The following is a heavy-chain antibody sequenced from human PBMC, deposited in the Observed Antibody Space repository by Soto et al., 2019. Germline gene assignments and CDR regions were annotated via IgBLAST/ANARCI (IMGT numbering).Heavy chain of an antibody. V-gene: IGHV1-18*01. D-gene: IGHD3-9*01. CDR1: GYTFTSYG. CDR2: ISAYNGNT. J-gene: IGHJ4*02. Sequence: GASVKVSCKASGYTFTSYGISWVRQAPGQGLEWMGWISAYNGNTNYAQKLQGRVTMTTDTSTSTAYMELRSLRSDDTAVYYCARSALDVLRYFDWLSPFDYWGQGTLVTVSS. CDR3: ARSALDVLRYFDWLSPFDY.